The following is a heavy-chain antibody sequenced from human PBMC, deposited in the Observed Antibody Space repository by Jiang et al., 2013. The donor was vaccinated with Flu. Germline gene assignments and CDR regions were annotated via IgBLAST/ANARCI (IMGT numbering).Heavy chain of an antibody. CDR1: GFTFSSYW. Sequence: VQLLESGGGLVQPGGSLRLSCAASGFTFSSYWMSWVRQAPGKGLEWVANIKQDGSEKYYVDSVKGRFTISRDNAKNSLYLQMNSLRAEDTAVYYCARTHAWGYQLTVYYGMDVWGQGTTVTVSS. J-gene: IGHJ6*02. V-gene: IGHV3-7*03. CDR3: ARTHAWGYQLTVYYGMDV. CDR2: IKQDGSEK. D-gene: IGHD2-2*01.